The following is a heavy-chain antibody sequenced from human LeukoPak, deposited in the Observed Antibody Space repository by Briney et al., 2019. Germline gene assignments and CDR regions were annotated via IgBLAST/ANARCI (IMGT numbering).Heavy chain of an antibody. V-gene: IGHV3-20*01. D-gene: IGHD3-10*01. CDR1: GFTFDDYG. CDR3: ARESTSGSGSSFDY. J-gene: IGHJ4*02. CDR2: INWYGGST. Sequence: PGGSLRLSCAASGFTFDDYGMSWVRQAPGKGLEWVSGINWYGGSTGYADSVKGRFTISRDNAKNSLYLQMNSLRAEDTALYHCARESTSGSGSSFDYWGQGTLVTVSS.